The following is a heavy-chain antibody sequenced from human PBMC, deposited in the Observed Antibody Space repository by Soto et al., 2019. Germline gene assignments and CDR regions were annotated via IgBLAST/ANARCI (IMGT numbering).Heavy chain of an antibody. J-gene: IGHJ6*02. CDR2: ITYDGSNK. V-gene: IGHV3-30-3*01. CDR1: GFTFSDFS. CDR3: ARGGHCSGGSCRNYYYGMDV. Sequence: QVQLVESGGGVVQPGRSLRLSCAASGFTFSDFSMHWVRQAPGKGLDWVAVITYDGSNKYYADSVKGRFTISRDSSKNTLYLQMNSLRPEDTAVYYCARGGHCSGGSCRNYYYGMDVWGRGTSVTGS. D-gene: IGHD2-15*01.